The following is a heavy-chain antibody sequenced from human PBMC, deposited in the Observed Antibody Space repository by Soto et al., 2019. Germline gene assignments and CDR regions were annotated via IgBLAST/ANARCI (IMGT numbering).Heavy chain of an antibody. CDR3: ARGYSGSYYLEPGIDH. CDR2: ISAYNGNT. V-gene: IGHV1-18*04. CDR1: GYTFTSYG. Sequence: VASVKVSCKASGYTFTSYGISWVRQSPGQGLEWMGWISAYNGNTNYAQKLQGRVTMTTDTSTSTAYMELRSLRSDDTAVYYCARGYSGSYYLEPGIDHWGQGTLVTVSS. D-gene: IGHD1-26*01. J-gene: IGHJ4*02.